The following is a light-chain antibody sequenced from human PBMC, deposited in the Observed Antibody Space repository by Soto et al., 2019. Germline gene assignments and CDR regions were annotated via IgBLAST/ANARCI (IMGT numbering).Light chain of an antibody. J-gene: IGLJ1*01. CDR1: SSDVGSYNY. CDR3: SSYTSSSTL. Sequence: SALTQPASVSGSPGQSITISCTGTSSDVGSYNYVSSYQQHPGKAPKLMIYEVSDRPSGISSRFSGSKSGNTASLTISGLQTEDEADYYCSSYTSSSTLFGTGTKVTVL. CDR2: EVS. V-gene: IGLV2-14*01.